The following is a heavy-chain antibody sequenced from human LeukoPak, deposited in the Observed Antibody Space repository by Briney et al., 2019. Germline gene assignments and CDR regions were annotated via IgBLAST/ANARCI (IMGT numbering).Heavy chain of an antibody. V-gene: IGHV1-3*01. Sequence: ASVKVSCKASGYTFTSCAMHWVRQAPGQRLEWMGWINAGNGNTKYSQKFQGRVTITRDTSASTAYMELSSLRSEDTAVYYCAKDIAAAGMKGFDPWGQGTLVTVSS. J-gene: IGHJ5*02. CDR1: GYTFTSCA. CDR2: INAGNGNT. CDR3: AKDIAAAGMKGFDP. D-gene: IGHD6-13*01.